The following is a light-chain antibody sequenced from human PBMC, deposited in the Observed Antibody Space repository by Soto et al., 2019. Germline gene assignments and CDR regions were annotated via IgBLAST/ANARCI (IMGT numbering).Light chain of an antibody. V-gene: IGKV1-39*01. CDR3: QQSYSSPYT. J-gene: IGKJ2*01. CDR2: TAS. CDR1: QSIGSY. Sequence: DIQMTQSPSSLSASVGDRVTISCRASQSIGSYVNWYQHRPGKAPNLLIFTASSLQGGVPSRFGGSGSGTDFTLTINSLQPEDFATYYCQQSYSSPYTFAQGTKLEIK.